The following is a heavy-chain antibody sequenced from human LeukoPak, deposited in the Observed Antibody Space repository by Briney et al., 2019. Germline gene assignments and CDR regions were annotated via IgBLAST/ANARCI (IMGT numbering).Heavy chain of an antibody. CDR2: IYYTGST. D-gene: IGHD3-22*01. Sequence: SETLSLTCAVSGGSISNYYWSWIRQPPGKGLECIGYIYYTGSTTYNPSLKSRVTISVDTSKNQFSLKLSSVTAADTAVYYCARRAWYYDSSGNAFDIWGQGTMVTVSS. J-gene: IGHJ3*02. V-gene: IGHV4-59*08. CDR1: GGSISNYY. CDR3: ARRAWYYDSSGNAFDI.